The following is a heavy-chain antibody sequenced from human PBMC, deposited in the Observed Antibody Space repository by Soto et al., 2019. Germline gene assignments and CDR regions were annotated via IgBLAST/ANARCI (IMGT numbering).Heavy chain of an antibody. Sequence: GASVKVSCKASGGIFSSFTISWVRQAPGQGLEWLGGIIPIFDTPTYAQNFQGRVTITADKSTNTVYMELSSLRSEDTAVYYCANHRATTMARGDMKHYYYVMDVWGQGTTVTVPS. CDR3: ANHRATTMARGDMKHYYYVMDV. D-gene: IGHD3-10*01. V-gene: IGHV1-69*06. CDR1: GGIFSSFT. CDR2: IIPIFDTP. J-gene: IGHJ6*02.